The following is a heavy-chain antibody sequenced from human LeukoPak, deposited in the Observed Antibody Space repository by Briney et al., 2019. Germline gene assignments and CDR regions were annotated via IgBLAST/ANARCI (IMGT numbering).Heavy chain of an antibody. J-gene: IGHJ3*02. CDR3: ARQGVMITFGGVIVDAFDI. CDR1: GGSISSYY. V-gene: IGHV4-59*08. Sequence: PSETLSLTCTDSGGSISSYYWSWIRPPPRKGLEWIGYIYYSGSTNYNPSLKSRVTISVDTSKNQLSLKLSSVTAADTAVYYCARQGVMITFGGVIVDAFDIWGQGTMVTVSS. D-gene: IGHD3-16*02. CDR2: IYYSGST.